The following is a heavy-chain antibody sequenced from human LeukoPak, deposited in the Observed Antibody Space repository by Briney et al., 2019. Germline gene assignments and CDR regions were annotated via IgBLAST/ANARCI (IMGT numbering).Heavy chain of an antibody. CDR2: IYPGDSDS. D-gene: IGHD2-15*01. V-gene: IGHV5-51*01. J-gene: IGHJ4*02. CDR1: GYSFSSYW. CDR3: ARQPLLGWPYYFDY. Sequence: GESLKISCKGSGYSFSSYWSGWVLQMPGKGLEWMGIIYPGDSDSTYSPSFQGQVTISVDKSIGTVYLQWNSLKASDTAMYYCARQPLLGWPYYFDYWGQGTLVIVSS.